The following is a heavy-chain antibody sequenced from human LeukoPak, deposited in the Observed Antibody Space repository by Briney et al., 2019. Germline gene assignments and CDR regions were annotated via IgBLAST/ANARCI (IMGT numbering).Heavy chain of an antibody. J-gene: IGHJ4*02. Sequence: SETLSLTCTVSGGSISSSSYYWGWIRQPPGKGLEWIGSRYYSGSTYYNPSLKSRVTISVDTSKNQFSLKLSSVTAADTAVYYCARVFFRGYDSSGYYRGFDYWGQGTLVTVSS. V-gene: IGHV4-39*07. CDR1: GGSISSSSYY. D-gene: IGHD3-22*01. CDR2: RYYSGST. CDR3: ARVFFRGYDSSGYYRGFDY.